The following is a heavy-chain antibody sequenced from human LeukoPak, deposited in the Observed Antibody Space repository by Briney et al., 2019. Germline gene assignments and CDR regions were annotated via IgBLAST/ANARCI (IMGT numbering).Heavy chain of an antibody. V-gene: IGHV1-8*01. CDR2: MNPNTGVT. J-gene: IGHJ4*02. D-gene: IGHD1-26*01. Sequence: ASVRVSCKPSGYTFTGYDINWVRQATGQGLEWMGWMNPNTGVTGYAQKFQGRVTMTRNSSIDTAYMELSGLRSEDTAVYYCTRGSLSGSSRDYWGQGTLLTVSS. CDR1: GYTFTGYD. CDR3: TRGSLSGSSRDY.